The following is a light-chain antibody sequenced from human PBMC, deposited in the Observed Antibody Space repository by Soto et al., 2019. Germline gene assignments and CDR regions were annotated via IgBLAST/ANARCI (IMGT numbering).Light chain of an antibody. J-gene: IGLJ1*01. V-gene: IGLV2-14*01. CDR1: ISDFVVYNY. CDR3: CSSAPESTYV. CDR2: GVS. Sequence: QSVLTQPASVSGSPGQSITISCTGTISDFVVYNYVSWYQQHPGKAPKLMIYGVSNRPSGVSNRFSGSKSGNTASLTISGLQADDEADYFCCSSAPESTYVFGSGTKVTVL.